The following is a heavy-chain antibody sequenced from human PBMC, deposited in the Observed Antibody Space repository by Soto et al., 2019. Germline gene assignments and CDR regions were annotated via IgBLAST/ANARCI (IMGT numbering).Heavy chain of an antibody. D-gene: IGHD2-15*01. CDR1: GYTFTSYD. J-gene: IGHJ4*02. CDR3: ARHHRYCSGDRCYLIDY. Sequence: ASVKVSCKASGYTFTSYDINWVRQATGQGLEWMGWMNPNSGNTGYAQKFQGRVTMTRNTSISTAYMELSSLRAADTAVYYCARHHRYCSGDRCYLIDYSGQGTLVTVSS. V-gene: IGHV1-8*01. CDR2: MNPNSGNT.